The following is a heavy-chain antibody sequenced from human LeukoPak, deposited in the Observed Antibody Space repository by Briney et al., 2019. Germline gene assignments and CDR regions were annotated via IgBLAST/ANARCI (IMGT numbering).Heavy chain of an antibody. V-gene: IGHV3-11*01. J-gene: IGHJ4*02. CDR1: GFTVSSNY. CDR3: TSVRVPTSIGALLN. CDR2: ISSSGGTI. D-gene: IGHD2-2*01. Sequence: GGSLRLSCAASGFTVSSNYMSWLRQAPGKGLEWVSYISSSGGTIYYADSVKGRFTVSRDNAKSSLYLQMKSLGAEDTAVYYCTSVRVPTSIGALLNWGQGTLVTVSS.